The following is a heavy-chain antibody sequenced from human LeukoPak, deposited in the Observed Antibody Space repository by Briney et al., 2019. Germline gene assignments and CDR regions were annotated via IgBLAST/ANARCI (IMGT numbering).Heavy chain of an antibody. CDR3: GVRGVIIAYYFDY. CDR1: GGSFSGYY. CDR2: INHSGST. V-gene: IGHV4-34*01. J-gene: IGHJ4*02. D-gene: IGHD3-10*01. Sequence: PSETLSLTCAVYGGSFSGYYWSWIRQPPGKGLEWIGEINHSGSTNYNPSLKSRVTISVDTSKNQFSPKLSSVTAADTAVYYCGVRGVIIAYYFDYWGQGTLVTVSS.